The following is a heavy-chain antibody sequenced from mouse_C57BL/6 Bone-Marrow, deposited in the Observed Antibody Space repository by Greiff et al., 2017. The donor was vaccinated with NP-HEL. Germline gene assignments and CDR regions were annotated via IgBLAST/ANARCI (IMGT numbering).Heavy chain of an antibody. CDR3: ARRGPYYVDY. Sequence: ESGPGLVKPSQSLSLTCSVTGYSITSGYYWNWIRQFPGNKLEWMGYISYDGSNNYNPSLKNRISITRDTSKNQFFLKLNSVTTEDTATYYCARRGPYYVDYWGQGTTLTVSS. CDR1: GYSITSGYY. J-gene: IGHJ2*01. CDR2: ISYDGSN. V-gene: IGHV3-6*01.